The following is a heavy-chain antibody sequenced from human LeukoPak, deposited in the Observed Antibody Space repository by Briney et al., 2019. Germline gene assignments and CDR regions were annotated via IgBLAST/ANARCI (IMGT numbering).Heavy chain of an antibody. CDR1: GFTFNSYA. D-gene: IGHD1-1*01. V-gene: IGHV3-23*01. J-gene: IGHJ4*02. Sequence: GGSLRLSCSASGFTFNSYAMSWVRQAPGKGLDWVSAISGSGGSTYYADSVKGRFTISRDNSKNTLYLQMNSLRAEDTAVYYCAKSLDNHRQVFYFDYWGQGTLVTVSS. CDR2: ISGSGGST. CDR3: AKSLDNHRQVFYFDY.